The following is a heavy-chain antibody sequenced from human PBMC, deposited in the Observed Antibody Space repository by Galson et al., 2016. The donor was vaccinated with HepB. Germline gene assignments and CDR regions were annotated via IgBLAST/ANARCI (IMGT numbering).Heavy chain of an antibody. CDR1: EFTFSSYA. Sequence: SLRLSCAASEFTFSSYAMNWVRQAPGKGLEWVSTISDSGGRTYYADSVKGRFSISRDNSKNTLYLQMNSLRAEDTAVYYCAKSKCSGYSYGSAPYFDYWGQGTRVTVSS. D-gene: IGHD5-18*01. CDR3: AKSKCSGYSYGSAPYFDY. CDR2: ISDSGGRT. V-gene: IGHV3-23*01. J-gene: IGHJ4*02.